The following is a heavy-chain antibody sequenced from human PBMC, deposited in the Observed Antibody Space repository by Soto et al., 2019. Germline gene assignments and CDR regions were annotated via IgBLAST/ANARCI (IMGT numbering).Heavy chain of an antibody. J-gene: IGHJ3*02. CDR2: IYYSGST. D-gene: IGHD3-10*01. CDR1: GGSISSYY. Sequence: PSETLSLTCTVSGGSISSYYWSWIRQPPGKGLEWIGYIYYSGSTNYNPSPKSRVTISVDTSKNQFSLKLSSVTAADTAVYYCARGYGSGSYDYDDAFDIWGQGTMVTVSS. V-gene: IGHV4-59*01. CDR3: ARGYGSGSYDYDDAFDI.